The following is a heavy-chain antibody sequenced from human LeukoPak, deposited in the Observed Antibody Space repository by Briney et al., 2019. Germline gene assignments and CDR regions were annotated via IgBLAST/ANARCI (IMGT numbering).Heavy chain of an antibody. D-gene: IGHD1-26*01. J-gene: IGHJ5*02. CDR3: AREDGSYPNWFDP. CDR1: GFTFSDYY. CDR2: ISSSGSTI. V-gene: IGHV3-11*01. Sequence: GGSLRLSCAASGFTFSDYYMSWIRQAPGKGLEWVSYISSSGSTIYYADSVKGRFTISRENAKNSLYLQMNSLRAEDTAVYYCAREDGSYPNWFDPWGQGTLVTVSS.